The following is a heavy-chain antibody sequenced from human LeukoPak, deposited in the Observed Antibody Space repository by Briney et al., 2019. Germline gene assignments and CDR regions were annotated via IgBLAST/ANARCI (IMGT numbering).Heavy chain of an antibody. Sequence: SETLSLTCTVSGGSISSYYWGWIRQPPGKGLEWIGSIYYSGSTYYNPSLKSRVTISVDTSKNQFSLKLSSVTAADTAVYYCARHQGGITMIVVVGGAFDIWGQGTMVTVSS. CDR1: GGSISSYY. CDR3: ARHQGGITMIVVVGGAFDI. V-gene: IGHV4-39*01. J-gene: IGHJ3*02. D-gene: IGHD3-22*01. CDR2: IYYSGST.